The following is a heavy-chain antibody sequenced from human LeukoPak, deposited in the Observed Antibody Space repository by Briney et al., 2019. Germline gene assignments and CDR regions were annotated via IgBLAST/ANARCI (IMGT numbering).Heavy chain of an antibody. Sequence: ASVKVSCKASGYSFADYYMHWVRQAPGQGLEWMGWIKPNSGGTRSAQKFQGRVTMTRDTSISTAYMELSSLRYDDTAVYYCATNILVRDIINWFDPWGQGTLVSVSS. CDR2: IKPNSGGT. D-gene: IGHD3-10*01. CDR3: ATNILVRDIINWFDP. CDR1: GYSFADYY. V-gene: IGHV1-2*02. J-gene: IGHJ5*02.